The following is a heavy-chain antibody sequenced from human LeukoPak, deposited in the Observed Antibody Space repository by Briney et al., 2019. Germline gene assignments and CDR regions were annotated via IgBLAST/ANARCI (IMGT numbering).Heavy chain of an antibody. Sequence: SETLSLTCTVSGGSISSSSYYWGWIRQPPGKGLEWIGSIYYSGSTYYNPSLKSRVTISVDTSKNQFSLKLSSVTAADTAVYYCAREGGVGEGPYFDYWGQGTLVTVSS. V-gene: IGHV4-39*07. D-gene: IGHD3-10*01. CDR3: AREGGVGEGPYFDY. CDR1: GGSISSSSYY. J-gene: IGHJ4*02. CDR2: IYYSGST.